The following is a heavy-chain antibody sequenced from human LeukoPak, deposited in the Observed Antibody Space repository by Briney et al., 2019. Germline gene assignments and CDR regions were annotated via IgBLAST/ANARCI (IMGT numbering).Heavy chain of an antibody. CDR2: ISSSSSYT. D-gene: IGHD6-19*01. CDR3: ARKGGWCPDAFDI. V-gene: IGHV3-11*06. CDR1: GFTFSDYY. Sequence: GGSLRLSCAASGFTFSDYYMSWIRQAPGKGLEWVSYISSSSSYTNYADSVKGRFTISRDNAKNSLYLQMNSLRAEDTAVYYCARKGGWCPDAFDIWGQGTMVTVSS. J-gene: IGHJ3*02.